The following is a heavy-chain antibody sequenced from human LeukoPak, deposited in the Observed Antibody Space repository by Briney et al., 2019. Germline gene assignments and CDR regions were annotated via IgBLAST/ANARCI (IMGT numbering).Heavy chain of an antibody. Sequence: GGSLRLSCSASGFTFSTYSMIWVRQAPGKGLKWVSYISSSSTTIYYVDSVKGRFTISRDNAKNSLHLQMNSLRDEDTAVYYCARLRGYYGSGSYFPDHWGQGTLVTVTS. CDR1: GFTFSTYS. V-gene: IGHV3-48*02. CDR3: ARLRGYYGSGSYFPDH. CDR2: ISSSSTTI. D-gene: IGHD3-10*01. J-gene: IGHJ4*02.